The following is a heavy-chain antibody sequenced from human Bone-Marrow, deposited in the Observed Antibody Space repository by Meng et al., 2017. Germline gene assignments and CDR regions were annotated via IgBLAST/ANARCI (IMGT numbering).Heavy chain of an antibody. V-gene: IGHV1-3*01. CDR3: ARDSIRLGELSRYDLDY. Sequence: ASVTVSCKASGGTFSIYVVSWVRQAPGQRLEWMGWINAGNGNTKYSQKFQGRVTLPRDTSASTAYMELSSLRSEDTAVYYCARDSIRLGELSRYDLDYWGQGTLVTVSS. D-gene: IGHD3-16*02. CDR2: INAGNGNT. CDR1: GGTFSIYV. J-gene: IGHJ4*02.